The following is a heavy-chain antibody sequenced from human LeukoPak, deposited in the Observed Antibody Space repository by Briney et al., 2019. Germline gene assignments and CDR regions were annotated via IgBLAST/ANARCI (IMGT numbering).Heavy chain of an antibody. V-gene: IGHV3-21*01. CDR1: GFTFSSYE. CDR3: ASTKELEGGAFDI. J-gene: IGHJ3*02. CDR2: ISSSSSYI. D-gene: IGHD1-1*01. Sequence: GGSLRLSCAASGFTFSSYEMNWVRQAPGKGLEWVSSISSSSSYIYYADSVKGRFTISRDNAKNSLYLQMNSLRAEDTAVYYCASTKELEGGAFDIWGQGTMVTVSS.